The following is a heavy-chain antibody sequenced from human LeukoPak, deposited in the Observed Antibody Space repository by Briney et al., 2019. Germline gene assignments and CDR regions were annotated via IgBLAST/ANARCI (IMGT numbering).Heavy chain of an antibody. CDR3: AKDLRRLLAEVDY. Sequence: GGSLRLSCAASGFTLSSYAMNWVRQAPGKGLEWVSAIRGSGGSTYYADSVKGRFTISRDNSKNTLYLQMDSLRAEDSAIYYCAKDLRRLLAEVDYWGQGTLVAVSS. CDR1: GFTLSSYA. J-gene: IGHJ4*02. D-gene: IGHD6-25*01. CDR2: IRGSGGST. V-gene: IGHV3-23*01.